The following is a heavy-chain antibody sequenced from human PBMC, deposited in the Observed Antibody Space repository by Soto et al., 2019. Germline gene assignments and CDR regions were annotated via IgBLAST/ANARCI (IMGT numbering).Heavy chain of an antibody. CDR3: ARDGPYMVRGVIITPPFDY. D-gene: IGHD3-10*01. CDR2: IKQDGSEK. Sequence: EVQLVESGGGLVQPGGSLRLSCAASGFTFSSYWMSWVRQAPGKGLEWVANIKQDGSEKYYVDSVKGRFTISRDNAKNSLYLQMNNLRAEDTAVYYCARDGPYMVRGVIITPPFDYWGQGTLVTVSS. V-gene: IGHV3-7*01. CDR1: GFTFSSYW. J-gene: IGHJ4*02.